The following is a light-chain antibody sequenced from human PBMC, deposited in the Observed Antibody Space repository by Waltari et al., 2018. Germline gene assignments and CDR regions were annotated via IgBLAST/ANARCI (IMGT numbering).Light chain of an antibody. CDR1: SGHSSYA. CDR3: QTWGTGIRRHVV. J-gene: IGLJ2*01. CDR2: LNSDGSH. Sequence: QLVLTQSPSASASLGASVKLPCTLSSGHSSYAIAWHQQQPEKGPRYLMKLNSDGSHSKGDGIPDRFPGSSSGAERYLTISSLQSEDEADYYCQTWGTGIRRHVVFGGGTKLTVL. V-gene: IGLV4-69*01.